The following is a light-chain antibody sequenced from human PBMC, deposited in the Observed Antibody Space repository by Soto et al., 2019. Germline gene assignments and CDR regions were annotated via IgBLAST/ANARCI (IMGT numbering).Light chain of an antibody. CDR1: SSAFGTFRL. J-gene: IGLJ1*01. CDR3: SSSAPTRTFV. CDR2: EGN. V-gene: IGLV2-23*01. Sequence: QSALTQPASVSGSPGQSITISCTGSSSAFGTFRLVSWYQHHPGKVPKLIIYEGNKRPSGVSDRFSGSEPGNTASLTISGLQAEDEADYYCSSSAPTRTFVFGTGTKLTVL.